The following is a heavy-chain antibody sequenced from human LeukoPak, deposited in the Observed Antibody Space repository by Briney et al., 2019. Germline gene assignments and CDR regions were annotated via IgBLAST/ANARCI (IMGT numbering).Heavy chain of an antibody. CDR2: ITGSGGST. J-gene: IGHJ4*02. V-gene: IGHV3-23*01. Sequence: GGSLRLSRAASGFTFSSYSMSRVRAAPGKGLEGVSGITGSGGSTYCADSVNDRFTITRDNSKNKLYLQMNSPRAEETAVYYCAKDRDGYGGYYFGYWGQGTLVTVS. CDR3: AKDRDGYGGYYFGY. D-gene: IGHD5-24*01. CDR1: GFTFSSYS.